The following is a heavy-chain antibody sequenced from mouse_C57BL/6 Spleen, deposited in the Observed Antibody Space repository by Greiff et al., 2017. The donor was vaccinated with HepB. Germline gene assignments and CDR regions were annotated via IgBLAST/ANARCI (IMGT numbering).Heavy chain of an antibody. V-gene: IGHV5-6*01. J-gene: IGHJ2*01. CDR1: GFTFSSYG. CDR2: ISSGGSYT. CDR3: ASFLDYFDY. Sequence: DVHLVESGGDLVKPGGSLKLSCAASGFTFSSYGMSWVRQTPDKRLEWVATISSGGSYTYYPDSVKGRFTISRDNAKNTLYLQMSSLKSEDTAMYYCASFLDYFDYWGQGTTLTVSS.